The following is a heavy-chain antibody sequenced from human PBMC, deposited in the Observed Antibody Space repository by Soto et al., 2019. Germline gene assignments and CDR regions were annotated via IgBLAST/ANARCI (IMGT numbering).Heavy chain of an antibody. Sequence: SETLSLTCAVSGGSIRSSNWWSWLRQPPGKGLEWIEEINHSGRTNYNPSLKRRVTLSVDKSKHQFSLKLSAVTAADTAVYYCARASRRLYDSSGYLNWFDPWGPGTLVTVSS. CDR3: ARASRRLYDSSGYLNWFDP. V-gene: IGHV4-4*02. D-gene: IGHD3-22*01. J-gene: IGHJ5*02. CDR2: INHSGRT. CDR1: GGSIRSSNW.